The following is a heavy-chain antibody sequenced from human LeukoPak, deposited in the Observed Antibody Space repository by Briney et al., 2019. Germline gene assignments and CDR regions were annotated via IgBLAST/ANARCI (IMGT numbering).Heavy chain of an antibody. V-gene: IGHV1-69*05. D-gene: IGHD6-6*01. CDR3: ARNVPSAARPNYYYYMDV. CDR1: GGTFSSYA. Sequence: GASVKVSCKASGGTFSSYAISWVRQAPGQGLEWMGGIIPIFGTANYAQKFQGGVTITTDESTSTAYMELSSLRSEDTAVYYCARNVPSAARPNYYYYMDVWGKGTTVTVSS. J-gene: IGHJ6*03. CDR2: IIPIFGTA.